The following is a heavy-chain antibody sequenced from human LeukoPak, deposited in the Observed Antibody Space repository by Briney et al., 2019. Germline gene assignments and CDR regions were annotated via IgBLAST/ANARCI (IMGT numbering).Heavy chain of an antibody. CDR3: ARDLPTSGTVSY. CDR1: GGSISSGDYY. J-gene: IGHJ4*02. D-gene: IGHD1-7*01. V-gene: IGHV4-30-4*08. CDR2: IYCSGST. Sequence: PSETLSLTCTVSGGSISSGDYYWSWIRQPPGKGLEWIGYIYCSGSTYYNPSLKSRVTISVDTSKNQFSLKLSSVTAADTAVYYCARDLPTSGTVSYWGQGTLVTVSS.